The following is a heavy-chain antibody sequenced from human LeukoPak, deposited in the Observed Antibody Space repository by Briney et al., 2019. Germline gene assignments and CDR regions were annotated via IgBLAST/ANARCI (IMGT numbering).Heavy chain of an antibody. Sequence: GGSLRLSCAASGFTFDDYAMHWVRQAPGKGLEWVSGISWNSGSIGYADSVKGRFTISRDNAKNSLYLQMNSLRAEDTALYYCARSTGVLRYDYWGQGTLVTVSS. V-gene: IGHV3-9*01. D-gene: IGHD3-9*01. CDR2: ISWNSGSI. CDR3: ARSTGVLRYDY. CDR1: GFTFDDYA. J-gene: IGHJ4*02.